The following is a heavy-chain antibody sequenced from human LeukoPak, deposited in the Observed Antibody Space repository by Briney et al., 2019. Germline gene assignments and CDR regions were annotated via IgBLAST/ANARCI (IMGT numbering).Heavy chain of an antibody. V-gene: IGHV3-23*01. CDR3: AKVGYDSSGYYLYYFDY. CDR2: ISGTGGST. D-gene: IGHD3-22*01. J-gene: IGHJ4*02. Sequence: PGGSLRLSCAASGFTFSSYAMSWVRQAPGKGLQWVSAISGTGGSTYYADSVKGRFTISRDNAKNTLYLQMNSVRAEDTAVYYCAKVGYDSSGYYLYYFDYWGLGTLVTVSS. CDR1: GFTFSSYA.